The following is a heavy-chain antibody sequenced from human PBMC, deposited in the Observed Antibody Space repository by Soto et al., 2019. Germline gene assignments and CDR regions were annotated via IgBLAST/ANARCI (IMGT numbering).Heavy chain of an antibody. CDR3: ARQGRYSSSWYDAAGWFDP. V-gene: IGHV4-59*01. CDR1: GGSISSYY. CDR2: IYYSGST. D-gene: IGHD6-13*01. Sequence: SETLSLTCTVSGGSISSYYWSWIRQPPGKGLEWIGYIYYSGSTNYNPSLKSRVTISVDTSKNQFSLKLSSVTAADTAVYYCARQGRYSSSWYDAAGWFDPWGQGTLVTVSS. J-gene: IGHJ5*02.